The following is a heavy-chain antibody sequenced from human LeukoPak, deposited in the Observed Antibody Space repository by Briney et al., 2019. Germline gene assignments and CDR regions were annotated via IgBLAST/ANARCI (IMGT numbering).Heavy chain of an antibody. D-gene: IGHD1-20*01. V-gene: IGHV4-39*01. CDR1: GASISTSAYS. Sequence: SETLSITCTVSGASISTSAYSWGWIRQPPGKGLEWIGLYYIESPYYNPSLKGRLTLNVDASKSQLSLTLTSVTAADTAVYYCARRPITVAPYFFDSWGQGLLVTVSS. CDR3: ARRPITVAPYFFDS. J-gene: IGHJ4*02. CDR2: LYYIESP.